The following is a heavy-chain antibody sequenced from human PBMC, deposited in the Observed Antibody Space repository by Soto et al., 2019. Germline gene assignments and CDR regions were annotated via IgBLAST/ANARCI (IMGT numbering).Heavy chain of an antibody. CDR3: ARGGVVVVPAAALHWFDP. CDR1: GGSFSGYY. J-gene: IGHJ5*02. CDR2: INHSGST. V-gene: IGHV4-34*01. Sequence: QVQLQQWGAGLLKPSETLSLTCAVYGGSFSGYYWSLIRQPPGKGLEWIGEINHSGSTNYNPSLKSRVTISVDTSKNQFSLKLSSVTAADTAVYYCARGGVVVVPAAALHWFDPWGQGTLVTVSS. D-gene: IGHD2-2*01.